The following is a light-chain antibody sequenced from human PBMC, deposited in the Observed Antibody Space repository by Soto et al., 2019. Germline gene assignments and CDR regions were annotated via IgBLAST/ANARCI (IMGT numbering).Light chain of an antibody. V-gene: IGLV2-11*01. CDR1: SSDVGGYNY. CDR3: CSYAGSYTYV. J-gene: IGLJ1*01. Sequence: QSALTQPRSVSGSPGQSVTISCTGTSSDVGGYNYVSWYQQHPGKAPKLMIYDVSTRPSGVPDRFSGSKSGNTASLTISGLQAEDEADYYCCSYAGSYTYVFGTGTKRTVL. CDR2: DVS.